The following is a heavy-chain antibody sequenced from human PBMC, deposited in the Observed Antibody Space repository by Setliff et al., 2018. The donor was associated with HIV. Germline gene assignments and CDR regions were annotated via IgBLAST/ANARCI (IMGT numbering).Heavy chain of an antibody. J-gene: IGHJ4*02. CDR2: VGAVGAPT. CDR3: ARDPLPDFRGWCY. V-gene: IGHV3-23*01. D-gene: IGHD3-10*01. Sequence: SLRLSCAASGFTFSSYAMGWVRQAPGKGLEWVSTVGAVGAPTHYAESVKGRFTISKDNSKNTLYLQMNSLRAEDTAVYYCARDPLPDFRGWCYWGQGTLVTVSS. CDR1: GFTFSSYA.